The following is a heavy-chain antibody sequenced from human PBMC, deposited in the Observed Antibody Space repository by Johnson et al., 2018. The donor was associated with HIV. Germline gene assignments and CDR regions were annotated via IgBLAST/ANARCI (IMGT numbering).Heavy chain of an antibody. J-gene: IGHJ3*02. D-gene: IGHD3-22*01. CDR3: AKDRAPAYYYDSDAAFDI. Sequence: VLLVESGGGLVQPGRSLRLSCAASGFTFDDYAMHWVRQAPGKGLEWVSGISWNSGSIGYADSVKGRFTISRDNAKNSLYLQMNSLRAEDTALYYCAKDRAPAYYYDSDAAFDIWGQGTGVTVSS. V-gene: IGHV3-9*01. CDR1: GFTFDDYA. CDR2: ISWNSGSI.